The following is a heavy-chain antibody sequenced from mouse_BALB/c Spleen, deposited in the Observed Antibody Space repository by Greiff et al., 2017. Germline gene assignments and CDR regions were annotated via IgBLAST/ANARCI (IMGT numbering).Heavy chain of an antibody. J-gene: IGHJ3*01. CDR3: ARRGQLRLPFAY. CDR1: GYTFSSYW. Sequence: QVQLQQSGAELMKPGASVKISCKATGYTFSSYWIEWVKQRPGHGLEWIGEILPGSGSTNYNEKFKGKATFTADTSSNTAYMQLSSLTSEDSAVYYCARRGQLRLPFAYWGQGTLVTVSA. CDR2: ILPGSGST. D-gene: IGHD1-2*01. V-gene: IGHV1-9*01.